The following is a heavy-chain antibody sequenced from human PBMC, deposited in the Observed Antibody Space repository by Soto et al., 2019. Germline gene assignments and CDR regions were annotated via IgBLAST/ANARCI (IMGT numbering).Heavy chain of an antibody. Sequence: ASVKVSCKAYGYTFRNYGITWVRQAPGQGLEWMGWVSAYNRNTNYAQKFQKRVTMTTDTSTSTAYMELSSLRSEDTAVYYCAAIAAAGTMYFDYWGQGTLVTVSS. CDR1: GYTFRNYG. V-gene: IGHV1-18*01. J-gene: IGHJ4*02. CDR2: VSAYNRNT. CDR3: AAIAAAGTMYFDY. D-gene: IGHD6-13*01.